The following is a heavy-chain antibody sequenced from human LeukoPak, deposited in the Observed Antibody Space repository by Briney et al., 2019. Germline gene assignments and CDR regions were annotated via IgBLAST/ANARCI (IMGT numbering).Heavy chain of an antibody. Sequence: PSETLSLTCAVYGGSFSGYYWSWIRQPPGKGLEWIGEINHSGSTNYNPSLKSRVTMSVDTSKNQFSLKLSSVTAADTAVYYCAPRGYYYDSSGPNWGQGTLVTVSS. CDR3: APRGYYYDSSGPN. D-gene: IGHD3-22*01. CDR1: GGSFSGYY. V-gene: IGHV4-34*01. CDR2: INHSGST. J-gene: IGHJ4*02.